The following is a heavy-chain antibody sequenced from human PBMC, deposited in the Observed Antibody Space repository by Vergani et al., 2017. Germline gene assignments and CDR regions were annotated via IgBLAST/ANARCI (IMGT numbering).Heavy chain of an antibody. CDR2: VFHSWSA. Sequence: QVQLQESGPGLVKPSETLSLTCSVSGYSISRGYHWGWIRQPPGKGLEWIATVFHSWSAYYNPSLRRRVTISVETSKNQFSLRLTTLTAADTAVYYCATIGYRRWGYYFDYWGQGILVTVSS. J-gene: IGHJ4*02. CDR3: ATIGYRRWGYYFDY. V-gene: IGHV4-38-2*02. D-gene: IGHD2-2*02. CDR1: GYSISRGYH.